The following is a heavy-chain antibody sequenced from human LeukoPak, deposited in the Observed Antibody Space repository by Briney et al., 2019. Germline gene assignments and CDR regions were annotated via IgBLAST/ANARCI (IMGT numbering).Heavy chain of an antibody. D-gene: IGHD3-10*01. CDR1: GFTFSSYA. Sequence: GGSLRLSCAASGFTFSSYAMSWVRQAPGKGLEWVSAISGGGGSTYYADSVKGRFTISRDNSKNTLYLQMNSLRAEDTAVYYCAKVGDPMVRGVRFYDYWGQGTLVTVSS. V-gene: IGHV3-23*01. CDR2: ISGGGGST. J-gene: IGHJ4*02. CDR3: AKVGDPMVRGVRFYDY.